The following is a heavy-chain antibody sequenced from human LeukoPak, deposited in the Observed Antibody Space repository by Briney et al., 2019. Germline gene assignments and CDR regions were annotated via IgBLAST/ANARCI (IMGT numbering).Heavy chain of an antibody. CDR3: ARDRSMSGSYRRGNAFDI. J-gene: IGHJ3*02. D-gene: IGHD1-26*01. CDR1: GFTFSNYA. Sequence: PGGALRLSCAASGFTFSNYAMSWIRQAPGKGLEWVSYISSSGSTIYYADSVKGRFTISRDNAKNSLYLQMNSLRAEDTAVYYCARDRSMSGSYRRGNAFDIWGQGTMVTVSS. CDR2: ISSSGSTI. V-gene: IGHV3-11*04.